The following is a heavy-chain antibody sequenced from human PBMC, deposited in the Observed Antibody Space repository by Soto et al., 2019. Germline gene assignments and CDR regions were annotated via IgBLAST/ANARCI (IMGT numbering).Heavy chain of an antibody. CDR2: ISGKSRSI. V-gene: IGHV3-48*02. Sequence: GGSLRLSCAASGFTFSSYAMSWVRQAPGKGLEWVSFISGKSRSIYYADSVKGRFTISRDNARNSVSLQMDSLRDEDAAVYYCARIKLVEWFFINVDVYDMDVWGQGTPVTVSS. D-gene: IGHD3-3*01. CDR3: ARIKLVEWFFINVDVYDMDV. CDR1: GFTFSSYA. J-gene: IGHJ6*02.